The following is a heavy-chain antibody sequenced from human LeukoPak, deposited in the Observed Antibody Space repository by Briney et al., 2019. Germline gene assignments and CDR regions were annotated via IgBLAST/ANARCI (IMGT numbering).Heavy chain of an antibody. V-gene: IGHV1-24*01. Sequence: ASVKVSCKVSGYTLTELSMHWVRQAPGKGLEWMEGFDPEDGETIYAQKFQGRVTMTEDTSTDTAYMELSSLRSEDTAVYYCARVSHYDSSGLPHYYYIDVWGKGTTVTVSS. CDR1: GYTLTELS. CDR3: ARVSHYDSSGLPHYYYIDV. D-gene: IGHD3-22*01. CDR2: FDPEDGET. J-gene: IGHJ6*03.